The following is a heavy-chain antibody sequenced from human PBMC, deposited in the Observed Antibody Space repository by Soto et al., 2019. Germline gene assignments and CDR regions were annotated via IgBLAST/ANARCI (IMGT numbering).Heavy chain of an antibody. CDR3: ALLNWDTSGWQFDY. CDR1: GFIVSRNF. J-gene: IGHJ4*02. D-gene: IGHD6-19*01. Sequence: EVQLAESGGGLVQPGGSLRLSCAGSGFIVSRNFMSWVRQAPGKGLEWVSVIYRGGNTYYADSVKGRFTISRDNSKNTLDLQMNSLRAEDTAVYYCALLNWDTSGWQFDYWGQGTLVIVSA. CDR2: IYRGGNT. V-gene: IGHV3-66*01.